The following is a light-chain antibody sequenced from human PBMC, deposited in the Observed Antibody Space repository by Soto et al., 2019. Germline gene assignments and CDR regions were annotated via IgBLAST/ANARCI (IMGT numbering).Light chain of an antibody. CDR3: SSYAGSNNFV. CDR1: SSDVGGYNY. J-gene: IGLJ1*01. Sequence: QSALTQPPSASGSPGQSVTISCTGTSSDVGGYNYVSWYQQHPGKAPKLMIYEVSEWPSGVPDRFSGSKSSNTASLTVSGLQAEDEADYYCSSYAGSNNFVFGTGTKVTVL. CDR2: EVS. V-gene: IGLV2-8*01.